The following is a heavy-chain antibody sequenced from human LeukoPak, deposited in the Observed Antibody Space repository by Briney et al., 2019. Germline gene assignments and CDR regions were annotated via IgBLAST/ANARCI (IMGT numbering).Heavy chain of an antibody. D-gene: IGHD3-22*01. CDR1: GGSISSGSSY. Sequence: SETLSLTCAVSGGSISSGSSYWGWIRQPPGKGPEWIGSIYYSGTTYYNPSLQSRVTISVDTSKNQLSLRLSSVTAADMAVYYCARTISVTMIVVVHDAFDIWGRGTMVTVSS. V-gene: IGHV4-39*01. CDR3: ARTISVTMIVVVHDAFDI. CDR2: IYYSGTT. J-gene: IGHJ3*02.